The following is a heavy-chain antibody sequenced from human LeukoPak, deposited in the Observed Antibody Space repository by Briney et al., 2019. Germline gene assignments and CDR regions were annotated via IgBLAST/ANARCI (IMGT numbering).Heavy chain of an antibody. CDR1: GFTFSSYA. CDR3: AKGVTMVRGMNWFDP. Sequence: GGSLRLSCAASGFTFSSYAMSWVRQAPGKGLEWVSAISGSGGSTYYADSVKGRFTISRDNSKNTLYLQMNSLRAEDTDVYYCAKGVTMVRGMNWFDPWGQGTLVTVSS. J-gene: IGHJ5*02. V-gene: IGHV3-23*01. D-gene: IGHD3-10*01. CDR2: ISGSGGST.